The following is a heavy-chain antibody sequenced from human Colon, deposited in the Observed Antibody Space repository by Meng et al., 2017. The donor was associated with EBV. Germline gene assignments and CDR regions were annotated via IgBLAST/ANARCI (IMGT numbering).Heavy chain of an antibody. V-gene: IGHV4-4*02. CDR3: ARVWQSLTAFFDS. Sequence: QVQLQESGPGLVRPSGTLSLTCAVSGGSISSSHWWTWVRQPPGKGLEWIGEVYHTGSTKYNPSLKNRLTISVDKSKNQFSLNLTSVTAADTAVYYCARVWQSLTAFFDSWGQGTLVTVSS. CDR2: VYHTGST. J-gene: IGHJ4*02. D-gene: IGHD2-21*01. CDR1: GGSISSSHW.